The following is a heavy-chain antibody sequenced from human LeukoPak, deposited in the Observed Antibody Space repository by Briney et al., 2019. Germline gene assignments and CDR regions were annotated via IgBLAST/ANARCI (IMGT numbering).Heavy chain of an antibody. CDR3: ATWGYSPPAFDP. V-gene: IGHV4/OR15-8*01. CDR1: GGSIDSTNW. CDR2: IYHSGST. Sequence: PSETLSLTCDVSGGSIDSTNWWNWVRQPPGKGLEWIGEIYHSGSTNYNPSLKSRVTISVDTSKNQFSLKLSSVTAADTAVYYCATWGYSPPAFDPWGQGTLVTVSS. D-gene: IGHD4-11*01. J-gene: IGHJ5*02.